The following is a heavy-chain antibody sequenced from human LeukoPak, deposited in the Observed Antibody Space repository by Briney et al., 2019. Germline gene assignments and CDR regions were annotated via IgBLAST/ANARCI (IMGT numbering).Heavy chain of an antibody. CDR1: GGSISSRSYY. D-gene: IGHD6-6*01. Sequence: PSETLSLTCAVYGGSISSRSYYWGWIRQPPGKGLEWIGEINHSGSTNYNPSLKSRVTISVDTSKNQFSLKLNSVTAADTAVYYCARDLLYRAARPHYYYYMDVWGKGTTVTVSS. CDR2: INHSGST. J-gene: IGHJ6*03. CDR3: ARDLLYRAARPHYYYYMDV. V-gene: IGHV4-39*07.